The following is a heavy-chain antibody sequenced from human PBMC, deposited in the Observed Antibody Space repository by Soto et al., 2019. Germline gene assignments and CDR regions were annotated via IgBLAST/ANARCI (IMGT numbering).Heavy chain of an antibody. CDR1: GGSISSSNW. D-gene: IGHD2-21*02. CDR2: IYHSGST. Sequence: SETLSLTCTVSGGSISSSNWWSWVRQPPGKGLEWIGEIYHSGSTNYNPSLKSRVTISVDKSKNQFSLKLSSVTAADTAVYYCARGSPYCGPDCSKTHYYYGMDVWGQGTTVTVSS. CDR3: ARGSPYCGPDCSKTHYYYGMDV. V-gene: IGHV4-4*02. J-gene: IGHJ6*02.